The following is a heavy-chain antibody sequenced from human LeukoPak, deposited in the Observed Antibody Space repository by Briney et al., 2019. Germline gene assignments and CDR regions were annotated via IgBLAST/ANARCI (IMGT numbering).Heavy chain of an antibody. CDR3: AKDGAVLRYFGWLSEVTDAFDI. CDR2: IRYDGSNK. CDR1: GFTFSSYG. Sequence: PGGSLRLSCAASGFTFSSYGMHWVRQAPGKGLEWVAFIRYDGSNKYYADSVKGRFTISRDNSKNTLYLQMNSLRAEDTAVYYCAKDGAVLRYFGWLSEVTDAFDIWGQGTMVTVSS. J-gene: IGHJ3*02. V-gene: IGHV3-30*02. D-gene: IGHD3-9*01.